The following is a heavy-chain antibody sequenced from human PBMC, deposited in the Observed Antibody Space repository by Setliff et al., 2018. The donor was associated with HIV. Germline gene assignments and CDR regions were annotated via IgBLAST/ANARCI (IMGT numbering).Heavy chain of an antibody. CDR3: ARRGGFGSGGYPHFDF. J-gene: IGHJ4*02. CDR1: GYIFTSYW. V-gene: IGHV5-51*01. CDR2: IYPGDSDS. D-gene: IGHD2-15*01. Sequence: GESLKISCKTSGYIFTSYWIGWVRQMPGKGLEWVGTIYPGDSDSRYSPSFEGQVSISVDDSVTTAHLEWSSLKASDTGIYYCARRGGFGSGGYPHFDFWGQGTLVTVSS.